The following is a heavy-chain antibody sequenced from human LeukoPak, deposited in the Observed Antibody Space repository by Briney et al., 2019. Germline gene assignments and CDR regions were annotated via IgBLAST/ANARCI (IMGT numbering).Heavy chain of an antibody. D-gene: IGHD2-15*01. Sequence: GGSLRLSCAASGFTFSSYWMSWVRQAPGKGLEWVANIKQDGSEKYYVDSVKGRFTISRDNAKNPLYLQMNSLRAEDTAVYYCARGAVVVVAASNWFDPWGQGTLVTVSS. J-gene: IGHJ5*02. V-gene: IGHV3-7*01. CDR3: ARGAVVVVAASNWFDP. CDR1: GFTFSSYW. CDR2: IKQDGSEK.